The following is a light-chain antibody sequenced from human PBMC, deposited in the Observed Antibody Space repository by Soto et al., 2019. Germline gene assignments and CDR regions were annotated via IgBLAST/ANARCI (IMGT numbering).Light chain of an antibody. Sequence: DIQMTQSPSTLSASVGDRVTITCRASQSISSWLAGYQQKPGKAPKLLISGASSLQGGVPSRFSGSGSGTDFTLTISSLQPEDFATYYCQQGSFTLTFGGGTKVDIK. CDR2: GAS. CDR3: QQGSFTLT. V-gene: IGKV1-39*01. CDR1: QSISSW. J-gene: IGKJ4*01.